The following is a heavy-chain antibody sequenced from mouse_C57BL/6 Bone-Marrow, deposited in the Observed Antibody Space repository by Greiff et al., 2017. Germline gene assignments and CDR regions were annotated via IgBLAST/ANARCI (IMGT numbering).Heavy chain of an antibody. J-gene: IGHJ1*03. Sequence: EVKLVESGPGLAKPSQTLSLTCSVSGYSITSDYWNWIRKFPGNKLEYMGYISYSGSTHYNPSLKSRISITRDTSKNQYYLQLKSVTTEDTATYYRAKYKGGWYFDVWGTGTTVTVSS. D-gene: IGHD1-3*01. CDR3: AKYKGGWYFDV. CDR2: ISYSGST. V-gene: IGHV3-8*01. CDR1: GYSITSDY.